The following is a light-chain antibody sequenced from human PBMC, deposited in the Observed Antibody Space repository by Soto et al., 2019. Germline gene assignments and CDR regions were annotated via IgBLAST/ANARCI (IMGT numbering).Light chain of an antibody. CDR3: QQHASSAWA. J-gene: IGKJ1*01. CDR1: QSVSSNY. V-gene: IGKV3-20*01. Sequence: EIVVTQSPGTLSLSPGERATLSCRASQSVSSNYLAWYQQKPGQAPRLLIYGASNRATGIPDRFSGSGSGTDFTLTSSRLEPEDFAVYYCQQHASSAWAFGQGTRVEIK. CDR2: GAS.